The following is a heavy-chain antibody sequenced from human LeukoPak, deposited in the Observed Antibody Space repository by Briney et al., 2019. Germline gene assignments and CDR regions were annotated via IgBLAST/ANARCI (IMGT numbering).Heavy chain of an antibody. CDR1: GDSVSSNSAA. J-gene: IGHJ4*02. CDR2: TYYRSKYYN. CDR3: TRYSSSWQILVY. V-gene: IGHV6-1*01. Sequence: SQTLSLTCAISGDSVSSNSAAWNWIRQSPSRGLEWLGRTYYRSKYYNEYAVSVKSRITINPDTSKNQFSLQLDSVTPEDTAVYYCTRYSSSWQILVYWGQGTLVTVSS. D-gene: IGHD6-13*01.